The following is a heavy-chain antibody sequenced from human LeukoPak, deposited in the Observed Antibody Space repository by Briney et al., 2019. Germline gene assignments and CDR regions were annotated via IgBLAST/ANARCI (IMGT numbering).Heavy chain of an antibody. J-gene: IGHJ4*02. D-gene: IGHD2-2*01. V-gene: IGHV4-61*01. CDR1: GRSVSSGSSY. CDR2: IYYSGST. Sequence: SETLSLTCTVSGRSVSSGSSYSTWIRQPPGKGLEWIGYIYYSGSTNYNPSLKSRVTISVDTSKNQFSLKMSSVTAADTAVYYCARVVVVVPAAIKGYAYYFDYWGQGTLVTVSS. CDR3: ARVVVVVPAAIKGYAYYFDY.